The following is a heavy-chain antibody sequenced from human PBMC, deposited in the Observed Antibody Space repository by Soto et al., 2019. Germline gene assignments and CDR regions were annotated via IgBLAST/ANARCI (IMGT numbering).Heavy chain of an antibody. D-gene: IGHD2-15*01. J-gene: IGHJ4*02. CDR1: GFSLSTSGVG. V-gene: IGHV2-5*02. CDR2: IYWDDDK. CDR3: AHRPSYCSGGSCYSGFDY. Sequence: QITLKESGPTLVKPTQTLTLTCTLSGFSLSTSGVGVGWIRQPPGKALEWLALIYWDDDKRYSPSLKSRLTITQETSKNQVVLTMTNMDPVDTATYYCAHRPSYCSGGSCYSGFDYWGQGTLVTVSS.